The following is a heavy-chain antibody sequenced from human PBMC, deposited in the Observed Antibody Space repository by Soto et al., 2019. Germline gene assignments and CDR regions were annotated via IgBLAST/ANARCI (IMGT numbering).Heavy chain of an antibody. D-gene: IGHD6-13*01. J-gene: IGHJ4*02. CDR2: IYYSGST. CDR3: ARAWIAAAGSIGLGY. V-gene: IGHV4-31*03. CDR1: GGSISSGGYY. Sequence: SETLSLTCTVSGGSISSGGYYWSWIRQHPGKGLEWIGYIYYSGSTYYNPSLKSRVTISVDTSKNQFSLKLSSVTAADTAVYYCARAWIAAAGSIGLGYWGQGTLVTVSS.